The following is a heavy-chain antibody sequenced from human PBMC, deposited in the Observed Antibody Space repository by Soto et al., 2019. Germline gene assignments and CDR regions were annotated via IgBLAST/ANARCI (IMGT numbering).Heavy chain of an antibody. V-gene: IGHV3-48*01. J-gene: IGHJ4*02. CDR3: ARADYYGSGSHADY. D-gene: IGHD3-10*01. CDR2: ISSISSTI. CDR1: GFTFSSYS. Sequence: GSLRLSCAASGFTFSSYSMNWVRQAPGKGLEWVSYISSISSTIYYADSVKGLLTISRDNAKNSLYLQMNSLRAEDTAVYYCARADYYGSGSHADYWGQGTLVTVSS.